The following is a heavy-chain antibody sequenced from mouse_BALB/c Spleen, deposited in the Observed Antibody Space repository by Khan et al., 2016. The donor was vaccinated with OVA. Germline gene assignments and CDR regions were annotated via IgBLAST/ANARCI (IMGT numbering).Heavy chain of an antibody. Sequence: QVQLQQSGAELARPGASVKLTCKTSGYTFTDYYTNWVKQRTGQGLEWIGEISPGSGDTYYNEKFKGKATLTADKSYSTAYMQLSSLTTEATAIYFCARRNYFGYTVAYWGQGTLVTVSA. CDR2: ISPGSGDT. V-gene: IGHV1-77*01. CDR1: GYTFTDYY. J-gene: IGHJ3*01. CDR3: ARRNYFGYTVAY. D-gene: IGHD1-2*01.